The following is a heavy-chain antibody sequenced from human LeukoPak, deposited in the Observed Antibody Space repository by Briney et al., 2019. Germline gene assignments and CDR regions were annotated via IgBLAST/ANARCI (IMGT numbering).Heavy chain of an antibody. V-gene: IGHV1-24*01. CDR3: ARDPLSSGWPYYYYYGMDV. CDR1: GYTLTELS. J-gene: IGHJ6*02. D-gene: IGHD6-19*01. CDR2: FDPEDGET. Sequence: ASVKVSCKVSGYTLTELSMHWVRQAPGKGLEWMGGFDPEDGETIYAQKFQGRVTMTEDTSTDTAYMELSSLRSEDAAVYYCARDPLSSGWPYYYYYGMDVWGQGTTVTVSS.